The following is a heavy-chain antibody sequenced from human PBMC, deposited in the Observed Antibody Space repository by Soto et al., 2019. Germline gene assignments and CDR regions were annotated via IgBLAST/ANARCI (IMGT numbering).Heavy chain of an antibody. CDR2: IIPSDGST. CDR3: ARDQAYYYDSSAYFSDAFDL. CDR1: GYTFTSYY. V-gene: IGHV1-46*01. J-gene: IGHJ3*01. D-gene: IGHD3-22*01. Sequence: ASVKVSCKASGYTFTSYYMHWVRQAPGQGPEWMGIIIPSDGSTTYARKFQGRVTMTRDTSTSTVYMELSSLRSEDTAVYYCARDQAYYYDSSAYFSDAFDLWGQGTMVTVSS.